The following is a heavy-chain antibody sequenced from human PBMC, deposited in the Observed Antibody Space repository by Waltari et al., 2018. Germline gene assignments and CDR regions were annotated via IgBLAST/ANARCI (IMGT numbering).Heavy chain of an antibody. J-gene: IGHJ4*02. Sequence: QLQLQESGPGLVKPSETLSLTCTVSGGSISSSSYSWGWIRQPPGKGLEWIGSIYYSGSTYYNPSLKSRVTISVDTSKNQFSLKLSSVTAADTAVYYCARVGGGGYPFDYWGQGTLVTVSS. CDR1: GGSISSSSYS. CDR3: ARVGGGGYPFDY. V-gene: IGHV4-39*07. D-gene: IGHD2-2*01. CDR2: IYYSGST.